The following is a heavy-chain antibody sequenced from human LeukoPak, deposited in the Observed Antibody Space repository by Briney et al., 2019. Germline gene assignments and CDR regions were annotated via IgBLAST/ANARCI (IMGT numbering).Heavy chain of an antibody. D-gene: IGHD6-13*01. Sequence: GKSLKISCKGSGYSFTSYWIGWVRQMPGKGLEWMGIIYPGDSDTRYSPSFQGQVTISADKSISTAYLQWSNLKASDTAMYYCAVRSSSWYWEYWGQGTLVTVSS. CDR3: AVRSSSWYWEY. V-gene: IGHV5-51*01. CDR2: IYPGDSDT. J-gene: IGHJ4*02. CDR1: GYSFTSYW.